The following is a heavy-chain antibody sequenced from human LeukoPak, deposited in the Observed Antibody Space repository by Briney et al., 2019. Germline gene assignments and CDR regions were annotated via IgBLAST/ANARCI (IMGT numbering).Heavy chain of an antibody. CDR2: IIPIFGTA. J-gene: IGHJ3*02. D-gene: IGHD2-8*02. V-gene: IGHV1-69*13. CDR3: ARDRSTGAFDI. CDR1: GGTLSSYA. Sequence: VASVEVSCKASGGTLSSYAISWVRQAPGQGLEWMGGIIPIFGTANYAQKFQGRVTITADESTSTAYMELSSLRSEDTAVYYCARDRSTGAFDIWGQGTMVTVSS.